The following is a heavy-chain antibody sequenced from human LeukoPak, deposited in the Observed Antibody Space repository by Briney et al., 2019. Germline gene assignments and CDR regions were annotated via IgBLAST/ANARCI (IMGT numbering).Heavy chain of an antibody. J-gene: IGHJ4*02. CDR3: AKGDPPTYYDILTGQDY. V-gene: IGHV3-23*01. CDR2: ISAGGGST. Sequence: WGSLRLSCAASGFTFSSYAMSWVRQAPGKGLEWVAGISAGGGSTYYADSVKGRFTISRDNPKNMLYLQLNSLRAEDTAVYYCAKGDPPTYYDILTGQDYWGQGTLVTVSS. CDR1: GFTFSSYA. D-gene: IGHD3-9*01.